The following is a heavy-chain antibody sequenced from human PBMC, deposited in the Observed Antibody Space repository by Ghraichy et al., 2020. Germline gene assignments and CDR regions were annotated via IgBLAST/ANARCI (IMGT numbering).Heavy chain of an antibody. CDR3: ARDPPRGVVVLPAPGAFDI. J-gene: IGHJ3*02. CDR1: GFTFSRCS. CDR2: ISSTNSYI. V-gene: IGHV3-21*01. Sequence: GSLRLSCAVSGFTFSRCSMNWVRQAPGKGLEWVSSISSTNSYIYYADSVKGRFTISRDNAKNSLYLQMNSLRAEDTAVYYCARDPPRGVVVLPAPGAFDIWGQGTMVTVSS. D-gene: IGHD2-2*01.